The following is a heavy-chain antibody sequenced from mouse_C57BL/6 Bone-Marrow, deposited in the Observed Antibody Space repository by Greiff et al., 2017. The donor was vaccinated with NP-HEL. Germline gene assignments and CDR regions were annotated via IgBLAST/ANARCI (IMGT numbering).Heavy chain of an antibody. V-gene: IGHV8-8*01. J-gene: IGHJ2*01. Sequence: QVTLKVSGPGILQPSQTLSLTCSFSGFSLSTFGMGVGWIRQPSGMGLEWLAHIWWDDDKYYNPALKSRLIISKHTSKNQVFLKIADVDTADTATNYCARIVNWDRYYFDYWDQGTTLPVSS. CDR3: ARIVNWDRYYFDY. CDR2: IWWDDDK. D-gene: IGHD4-1*01. CDR1: GFSLSTFGMG.